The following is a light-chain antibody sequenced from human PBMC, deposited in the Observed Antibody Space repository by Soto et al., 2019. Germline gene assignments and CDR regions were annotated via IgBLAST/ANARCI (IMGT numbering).Light chain of an antibody. CDR1: QSVSSN. CDR3: QQYNNWPPCT. J-gene: IGKJ1*01. Sequence: EIVMTQSPATLSVSPGERATLSCRASQSVSSNLAWYQQKPGQAPRLLIYGASTRATGIPARLSGSGSGTEFTLTINSLQPEDFVVYYCQQYNNWPPCTFGQGTKVEIK. V-gene: IGKV3-15*01. CDR2: GAS.